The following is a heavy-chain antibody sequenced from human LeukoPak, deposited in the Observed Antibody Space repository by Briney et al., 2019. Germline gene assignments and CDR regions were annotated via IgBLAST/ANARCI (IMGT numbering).Heavy chain of an antibody. V-gene: IGHV1-2*02. J-gene: IGHJ4*02. D-gene: IGHD5-18*01. CDR1: GYTFTAYY. CDR2: INPKSGGP. CDR3: ASSGYSYGYRLD. Sequence: GASVKVSCKASGYTFTAYYIHWVRQAPGHGLEWMGWINPKSGGPNYAQKFQGRVTMTRDTSISTAYMELSRLRSDDTAVYYCASSGYSYGYRLDWGQGTLVTVSS.